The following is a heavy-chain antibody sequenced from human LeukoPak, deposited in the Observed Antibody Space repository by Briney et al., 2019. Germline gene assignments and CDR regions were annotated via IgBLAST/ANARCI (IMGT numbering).Heavy chain of an antibody. Sequence: SETLSLTCAVYDGSFNGSFSGYFWSWIRQPPGKELEWIGEINHRGSTNYNPSLKSRVTISLDTSKKQFSLTLISVTAADTAVYYCAVEGGQQLVRAHYWGQGTLVTVSS. D-gene: IGHD6-13*01. CDR3: AVEGGQQLVRAHY. CDR2: INHRGST. V-gene: IGHV4-34*01. J-gene: IGHJ4*02. CDR1: DGSFNGSFSGYF.